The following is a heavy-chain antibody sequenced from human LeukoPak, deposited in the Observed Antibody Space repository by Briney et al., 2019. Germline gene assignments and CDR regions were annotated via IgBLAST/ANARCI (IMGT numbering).Heavy chain of an antibody. J-gene: IGHJ5*02. V-gene: IGHV4-39*07. CDR1: GGSISSSSYY. Sequence: SETLSLTCTVSGGSISSSSYYWGWIRQPPGKGLEWIGSIYYSGSTNYNPSLKSRVTISVDTSKNQFSLKLSSVTAADTAVYYCARDLGYYSNKRGVLWFDPWGQGTLVTVSS. CDR2: IYYSGST. D-gene: IGHD4-11*01. CDR3: ARDLGYYSNKRGVLWFDP.